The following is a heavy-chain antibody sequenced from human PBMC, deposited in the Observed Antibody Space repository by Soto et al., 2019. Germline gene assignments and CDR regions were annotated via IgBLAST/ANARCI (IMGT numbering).Heavy chain of an antibody. D-gene: IGHD3-10*01. J-gene: IGHJ4*02. CDR3: ASSYGSGYRAFDS. CDR1: GDTFNFYS. V-gene: IGHV1-69*02. Sequence: QVQLVQSGAEVKKPGSSVSVSCKASGDTFNFYSINWVRRAPGLGLEWMGRINPILSMSNYAQRFQGRVTMTADKSTSTAYMELSSLRSEDTAMYYCASSYGSGYRAFDSWGQGALVTVSS. CDR2: INPILSMS.